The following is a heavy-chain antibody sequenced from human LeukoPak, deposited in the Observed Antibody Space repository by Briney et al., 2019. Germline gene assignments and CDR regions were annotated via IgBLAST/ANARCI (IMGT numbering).Heavy chain of an antibody. V-gene: IGHV3-23*01. CDR1: GFTVSSNY. CDR3: ANEEDPD. J-gene: IGHJ4*02. CDR2: ISGSGDNT. Sequence: GGSLRLSCAASGFTVSSNYMSWVRQAPGKGLEWVSAISGSGDNTYYADSVKGRFTISRDNSKNTLYLQMNSLRAEDTAVYFCANEEDPDWGQGTLVTVSS.